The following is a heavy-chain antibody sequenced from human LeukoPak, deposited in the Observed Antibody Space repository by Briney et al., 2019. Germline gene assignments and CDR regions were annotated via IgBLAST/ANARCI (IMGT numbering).Heavy chain of an antibody. Sequence: SETLSLTCSVSGDSIRTNNYFWGWIRQPPGLGLEWVGSISYNGITYYNPSLKSRASVSVDTSKNQFSLNLNSVTAADTAIYYCARRPGHTWDMGNWFDPWGQGTLVTVSS. J-gene: IGHJ5*02. CDR1: GDSIRTNNYF. D-gene: IGHD1-26*01. CDR3: ARRPGHTWDMGNWFDP. V-gene: IGHV4-39*01. CDR2: ISYNGIT.